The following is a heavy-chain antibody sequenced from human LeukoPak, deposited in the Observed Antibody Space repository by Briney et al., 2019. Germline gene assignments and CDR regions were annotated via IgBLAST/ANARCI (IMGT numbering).Heavy chain of an antibody. D-gene: IGHD1-26*01. J-gene: IGHJ4*02. CDR2: IRSKANSYAT. CDR3: TRLAGATS. V-gene: IGHV3-73*01. Sequence: GGSLRLSCAASGFTLSGSAMHWVRQASGKGLEWVGRIRSKANSYATAYAASVKGRFTISRDDSKNTAYLQMNSLKTEDTAVYYCTRLAGATSWGQGTLVTVSS. CDR1: GFTLSGSA.